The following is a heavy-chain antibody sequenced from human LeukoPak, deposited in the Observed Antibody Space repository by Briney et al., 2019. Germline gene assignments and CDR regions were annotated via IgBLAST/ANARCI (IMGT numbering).Heavy chain of an antibody. CDR3: ARVSSIVGASPPYFDY. CDR2: ISSSSSYI. CDR1: GFTFSSYS. Sequence: PGGSLRLSCAASGFTFSSYSMNWVRQAPGKGLEWVSSISSSSSYIYYADSVKGRFTISRDNAKNSLYLQMNSLRAEDTAVYYCARVSSIVGASPPYFDYWGQGTLVTVSS. J-gene: IGHJ4*02. V-gene: IGHV3-21*01. D-gene: IGHD1-26*01.